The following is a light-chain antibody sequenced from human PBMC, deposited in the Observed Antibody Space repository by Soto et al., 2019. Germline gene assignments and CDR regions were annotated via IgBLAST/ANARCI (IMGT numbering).Light chain of an antibody. CDR3: SSYTGSNNLV. CDR1: SSDVGGYNY. J-gene: IGLJ1*01. Sequence: QSALTQPPSASGSPGQSVTIYCTGTSSDVGGYNYVSWYQQHPGKAPKLTIYEVNKRPSGVPDRFSGSKSGNTASLTVSGLQAEDEADYYCSSYTGSNNLVFGTGTKLTVL. V-gene: IGLV2-8*01. CDR2: EVN.